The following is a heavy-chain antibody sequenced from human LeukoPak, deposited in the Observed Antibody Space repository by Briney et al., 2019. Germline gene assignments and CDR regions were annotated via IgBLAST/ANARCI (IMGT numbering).Heavy chain of an antibody. CDR1: GFTFDDYA. J-gene: IGHJ3*02. V-gene: IGHV3-9*03. Sequence: PGGSLRLSCAASGFTFDDYAMHWVRQAPGKGLEWVSGISWNSGSIGYADSVKGRFTISRDNAKNSLYLQMNSLRAEDMALYYCAKDKGQWLVRGAFDIWGQGTMVTVSS. CDR3: AKDKGQWLVRGAFDI. CDR2: ISWNSGSI. D-gene: IGHD6-19*01.